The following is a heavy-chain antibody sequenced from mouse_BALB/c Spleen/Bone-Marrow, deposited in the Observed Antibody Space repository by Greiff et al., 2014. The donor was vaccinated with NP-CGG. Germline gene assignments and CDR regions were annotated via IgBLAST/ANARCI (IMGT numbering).Heavy chain of an antibody. CDR1: GFNIKDTY. D-gene: IGHD1-1*01. Sequence: EVQLQQSGAEFVKPGASVKLSCTASGFNIKDTYMHWVKQRPEQGLEWIGRIDPANGNTKYDPKFQGKATITADTSSNTAYLQLSSLTSEDTAVYYCAPYYYGSSQFAYWGQGTLVTVSA. V-gene: IGHV14-3*02. CDR3: APYYYGSSQFAY. CDR2: IDPANGNT. J-gene: IGHJ3*01.